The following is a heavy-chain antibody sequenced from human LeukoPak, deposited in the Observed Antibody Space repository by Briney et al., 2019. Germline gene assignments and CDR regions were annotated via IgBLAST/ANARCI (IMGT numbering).Heavy chain of an antibody. D-gene: IGHD3-16*01. Sequence: GGSLRLSCAASGFTFRHYAVHWVRQAPGRGLEWVAVLSFDGAHKYYAESVKGRFTISKDNSNNTLFLQMDSLRLEDTALYYCVRARAGGLDYWGQGTLVTVSS. CDR2: LSFDGAHK. CDR1: GFTFRHYA. J-gene: IGHJ4*02. V-gene: IGHV3-30*04. CDR3: VRARAGGLDY.